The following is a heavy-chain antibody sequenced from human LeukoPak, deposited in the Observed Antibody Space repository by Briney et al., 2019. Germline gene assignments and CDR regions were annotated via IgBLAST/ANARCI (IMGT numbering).Heavy chain of an antibody. CDR1: GFTFDDYA. V-gene: IGHV3-9*01. CDR2: ISWNSGSI. D-gene: IGHD3-22*01. J-gene: IGHJ4*02. Sequence: PGRSLRLSYAASGFTFDDYAMHWVRQAPGKGLEWVSGISWNSGSIGYADSVKGRFTISRDNAKNSLYLQINSLRAEDRALYYCAKVLVSYYDSSGAFDYWAQETRVTVP. CDR3: AKVLVSYYDSSGAFDY.